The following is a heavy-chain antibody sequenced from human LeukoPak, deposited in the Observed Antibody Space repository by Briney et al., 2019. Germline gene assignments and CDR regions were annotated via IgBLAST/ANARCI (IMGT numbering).Heavy chain of an antibody. Sequence: GGSLRLSCAASRFTVSTHYMTWVRQAPGKGREWVSLIYGGGSTYYADSVKGRFTISRDNSKNTLYLQMSSLRAEDTAVYYCARGAILRYYFDYWGQGTLVTVSS. CDR1: RFTVSTHY. CDR3: ARGAILRYYFDY. V-gene: IGHV3-66*01. CDR2: IYGGGST. J-gene: IGHJ4*02. D-gene: IGHD3-16*01.